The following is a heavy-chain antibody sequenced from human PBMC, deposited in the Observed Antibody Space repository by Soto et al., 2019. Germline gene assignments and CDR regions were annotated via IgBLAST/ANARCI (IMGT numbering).Heavy chain of an antibody. CDR2: IYYSGGT. CDR1: GGSISSYY. CDR3: ARRTGYCSGGSCYGVRYYFDY. V-gene: IGHV4-59*01. Sequence: SETLSLTCTVSGGSISSYYWSWIRQPPGKGLEWIGYIYYSGGTNYNPSLMSRVTISVDTSKNQFSLKLSSVTAANTAVYYCARRTGYCSGGSCYGVRYYFDYWGQGSLVTVSS. J-gene: IGHJ4*02. D-gene: IGHD2-15*01.